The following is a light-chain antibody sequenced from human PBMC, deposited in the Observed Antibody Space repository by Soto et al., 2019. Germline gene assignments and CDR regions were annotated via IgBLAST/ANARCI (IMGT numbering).Light chain of an antibody. CDR1: QSVSSY. CDR3: QQRSNWPLLT. V-gene: IGKV3-11*01. Sequence: EIVLTQSPVTLSLSPGERATLSCRATQSVSSYLAWYQQKRGQAPRLLIYDASNRATGTPARFSGSGSGTDFTLTISSLEPEDFAVYYCQQRSNWPLLTFGGGTNVEIK. CDR2: DAS. J-gene: IGKJ4*01.